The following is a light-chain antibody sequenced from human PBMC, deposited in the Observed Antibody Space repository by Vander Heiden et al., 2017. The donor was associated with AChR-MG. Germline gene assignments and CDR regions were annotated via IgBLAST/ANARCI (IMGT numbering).Light chain of an antibody. J-gene: IGKJ1*01. CDR1: PSVLTF. CDR3: QQRYNWPRT. V-gene: IGKV3-11*01. Sequence: EIVLTQSPATLTFSPGERATLSCRPSPSVLTFLAWYQHKPGQPPRLLISDASNRATGTPARFRGSGSGTDFTLTISTLEPEDFAVYYCQQRYNWPRTFGQGTRVEI. CDR2: DAS.